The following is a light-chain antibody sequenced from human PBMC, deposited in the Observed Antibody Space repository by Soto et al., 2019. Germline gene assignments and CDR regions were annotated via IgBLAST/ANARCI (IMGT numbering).Light chain of an antibody. V-gene: IGLV2-14*01. J-gene: IGLJ2*01. Sequence: QSALTQPASVSGSPGQSITISCTGTSSDVGGYNYVSWYQHHPGKAPKLIIYEVSNRPSGASNRFSGSKSGNTASLTISGLQADDEADYYCSSYAGSNNFVVFGGGTQLTVL. CDR2: EVS. CDR3: SSYAGSNNFVV. CDR1: SSDVGGYNY.